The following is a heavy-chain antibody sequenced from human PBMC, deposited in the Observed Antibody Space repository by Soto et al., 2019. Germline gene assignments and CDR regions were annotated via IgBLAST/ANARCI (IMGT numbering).Heavy chain of an antibody. D-gene: IGHD2-2*01. Sequence: GGSLRLSCSASGFAFGNAWMSWVHQAPGKGLDWVGRIKTTTHGGTTDYAAPVKGRFTISRDDSKNTLYLQLDSLETEDTAVYFCTTDRFSSPVDSWGQGTQVTVSS. CDR2: IKTTTHGGTT. CDR3: TTDRFSSPVDS. V-gene: IGHV3-15*01. J-gene: IGHJ4*02. CDR1: GFAFGNAW.